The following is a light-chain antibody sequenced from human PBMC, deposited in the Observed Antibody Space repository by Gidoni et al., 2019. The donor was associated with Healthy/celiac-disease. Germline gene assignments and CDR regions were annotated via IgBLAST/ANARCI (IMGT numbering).Light chain of an antibody. CDR3: QQYNNWRYT. CDR2: GAS. J-gene: IGKJ2*01. V-gene: IGKV3-15*01. CDR1: QSVSSN. Sequence: EIVMTQSPPTLSVSPGARATLSCRASQSVSSNLAWYQQKPGQAPRLLIYGASTRATGIPARFSGSGSGTEFTLTISSLQSEDFAVYYCQQYNNWRYTFGQGTKLEIK.